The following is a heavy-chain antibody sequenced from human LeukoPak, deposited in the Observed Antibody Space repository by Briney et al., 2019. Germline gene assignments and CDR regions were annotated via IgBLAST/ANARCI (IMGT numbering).Heavy chain of an antibody. CDR1: GFTFSSYE. J-gene: IGHJ4*02. D-gene: IGHD2-15*01. CDR3: ARDYSGVFDY. V-gene: IGHV3-48*03. CDR2: ISSSGSTI. Sequence: GGALRLSCAASGFTFSSYEMNWVRQAPGKGLEGVSYISSSGSTIYYADSVKGRFTISRDNAKNSLYLQMNSLRAEDTAVYYCARDYSGVFDYWGQGTLVTVSS.